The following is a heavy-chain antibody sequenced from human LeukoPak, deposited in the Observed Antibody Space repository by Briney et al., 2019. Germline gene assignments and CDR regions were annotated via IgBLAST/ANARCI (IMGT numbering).Heavy chain of an antibody. CDR1: GGTFSSYA. CDR2: IIPIFGTA. J-gene: IGHJ4*02. Sequence: SVKVSCKASGGTFSSYAISWVRQAPGQGLEWMGGIIPIFGTANYAQKFQGRVTITTDESTGTAYMELSSLRSEDTAMYYCARFSDFWSGYLDYWGQGTLVTVSS. V-gene: IGHV1-69*05. CDR3: ARFSDFWSGYLDY. D-gene: IGHD3-3*01.